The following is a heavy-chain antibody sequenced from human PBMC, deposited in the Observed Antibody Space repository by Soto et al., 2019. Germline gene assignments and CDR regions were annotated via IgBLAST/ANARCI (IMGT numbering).Heavy chain of an antibody. V-gene: IGHV4-30-4*01. Sequence: SETLSLTCTVSGGSISSGDYYWSWIRQPPGKGLEWIGYIYYSGSTYYNPSLKSRVTISVDTSKNQFSLKLSSVTAADTAVYYCARDRHIVVVPAANLNYYYYYGMDVWGQGTTVTVSS. CDR2: IYYSGST. J-gene: IGHJ6*02. D-gene: IGHD2-2*01. CDR1: GGSISSGDYY. CDR3: ARDRHIVVVPAANLNYYYYYGMDV.